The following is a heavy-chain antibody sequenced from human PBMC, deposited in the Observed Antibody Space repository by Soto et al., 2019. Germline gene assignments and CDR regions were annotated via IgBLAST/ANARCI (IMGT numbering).Heavy chain of an antibody. Sequence: QVQLQESGPGLVKPSETLSLTCTVSGGSVNSGSYYWSWIRQPPGKGLEWIGNIYYSGSTIYNPSLKSRVTISVDPPKSQFSLKLTSVTAADTAVYYCAREQRSIVSPWFDPWGQGTLVTVSS. D-gene: IGHD2-15*01. V-gene: IGHV4-61*01. CDR1: GGSVNSGSYY. J-gene: IGHJ5*02. CDR3: AREQRSIVSPWFDP. CDR2: IYYSGST.